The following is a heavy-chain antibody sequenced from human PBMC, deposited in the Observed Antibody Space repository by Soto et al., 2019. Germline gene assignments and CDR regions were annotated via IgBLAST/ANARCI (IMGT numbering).Heavy chain of an antibody. CDR3: ARESGCSGGSCYSEGYWFDP. D-gene: IGHD2-15*01. CDR2: IIPIFGTA. CDR1: GGTFSSYA. Sequence: QVQLVQSGAEVKKPGSSVKVSCKASGGTFSSYAISWVRQAPGQGLEWMGGIIPIFGTANYAQKFQGRVTITADESTRTAYMELSSLRSEDTAVYYCARESGCSGGSCYSEGYWFDPWGQGTLVTVSS. J-gene: IGHJ5*02. V-gene: IGHV1-69*01.